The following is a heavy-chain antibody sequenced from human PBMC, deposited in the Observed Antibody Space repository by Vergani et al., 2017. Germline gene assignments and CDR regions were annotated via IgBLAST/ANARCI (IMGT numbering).Heavy chain of an antibody. D-gene: IGHD5-24*01. CDR1: GFKLDEYW. J-gene: IGHJ3*02. Sequence: VHLVESGGGLVQPGGSLRLSCVGSGFKLDEYWMSWVRQAPGKGLEWVSYISNSGNTIEYADSVKGRFSISRDNAKSSLFLQMDSLRAEDTAVYYCARDHRDYNNYPGTFDIWGQGSMVTVSS. CDR2: ISNSGNTI. V-gene: IGHV3-11*01. CDR3: ARDHRDYNNYPGTFDI.